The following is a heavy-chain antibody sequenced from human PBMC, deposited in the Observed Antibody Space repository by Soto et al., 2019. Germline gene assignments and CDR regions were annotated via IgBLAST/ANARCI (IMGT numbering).Heavy chain of an antibody. CDR3: ARDDTYYDFWSGPGDFDY. J-gene: IGHJ4*02. V-gene: IGHV4-38-2*01. Sequence: PSETLSLTCAVSGYSISSGYYWGWIRQPPGKGLEWIGSIYHSGSTYYNPSLKSRVTISVDTSKNQFSLKLSSVTAADTAVYYCARDDTYYDFWSGPGDFDYWGQGTLVTVSS. CDR1: GYSISSGYY. D-gene: IGHD3-3*01. CDR2: IYHSGST.